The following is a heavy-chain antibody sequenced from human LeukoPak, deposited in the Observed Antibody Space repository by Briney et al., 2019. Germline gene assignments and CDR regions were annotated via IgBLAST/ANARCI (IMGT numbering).Heavy chain of an antibody. D-gene: IGHD6-19*01. Sequence: SETLSLTCTVSGGSISSYYWSWIRQPAGKGLEWIGRIYSSGSTNYNPSLKSRVTMSVDTSKNQFSLKLSSVTAADTAVYYCARGGIAVAGTGPLGWFDTWGQGTLVTVSS. J-gene: IGHJ5*02. CDR3: ARGGIAVAGTGPLGWFDT. CDR2: IYSSGST. CDR1: GGSISSYY. V-gene: IGHV4-4*07.